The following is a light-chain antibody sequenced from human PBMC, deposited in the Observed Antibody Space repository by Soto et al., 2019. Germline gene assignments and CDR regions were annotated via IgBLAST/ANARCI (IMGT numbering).Light chain of an antibody. V-gene: IGKV3-15*01. Sequence: EIVMTQSPATLSVSPGERATLSCRASQSVSSNLAWYQQKPGQAPRLLIYGASTRATGISARFSGSGSGTEFTLTISSLQSEDFAVYFCQHYNNWPALYTFGQGTKLEIK. J-gene: IGKJ2*01. CDR1: QSVSSN. CDR2: GAS. CDR3: QHYNNWPALYT.